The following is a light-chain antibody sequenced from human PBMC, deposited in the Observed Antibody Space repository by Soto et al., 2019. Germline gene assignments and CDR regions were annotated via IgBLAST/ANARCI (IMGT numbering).Light chain of an antibody. Sequence: EIVMTQSPATLSESPGERATLSCRASQSVSSNFAWYQQKPGQAPRLLIYGASTRATGIPARFSGSGSGTEFTLTISSLQSEDFAVYYCQQYNNWPPVTFGQGTRLEIK. CDR3: QQYNNWPPVT. J-gene: IGKJ5*01. CDR2: GAS. V-gene: IGKV3-15*01. CDR1: QSVSSN.